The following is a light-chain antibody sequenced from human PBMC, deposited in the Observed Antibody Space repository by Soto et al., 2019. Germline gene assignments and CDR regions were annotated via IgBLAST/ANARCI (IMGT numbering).Light chain of an antibody. CDR3: QQYSTWPPRYT. CDR2: RAS. CDR1: QSVSSY. V-gene: IGKV3-15*01. J-gene: IGKJ2*01. Sequence: EIVMTQSPATLSVSPGGRATLSCRASQSVSSYLAWYQQRPGQPPRLLIYRASTRATNIPARFSGSGSGTECSLTIISLQSEDFAVYYCQQYSTWPPRYTFGQGTKLEI.